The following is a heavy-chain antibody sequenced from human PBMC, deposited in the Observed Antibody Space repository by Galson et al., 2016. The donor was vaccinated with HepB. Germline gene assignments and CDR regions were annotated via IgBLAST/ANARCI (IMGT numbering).Heavy chain of an antibody. J-gene: IGHJ3*02. V-gene: IGHV3-11*06. CDR1: GFTFSDFY. Sequence: SLRLSCAASGFTFSDFYMTWMRRAPGKSLAWVSYISHSNGYTDYADSVEGRFFISRDNVRNSLFRQMSSLRAEDTALYFCARGRAPKTLDTFDIWGQGTMVTVSS. CDR2: ISHSNGYT. CDR3: ARGRAPKTLDTFDI.